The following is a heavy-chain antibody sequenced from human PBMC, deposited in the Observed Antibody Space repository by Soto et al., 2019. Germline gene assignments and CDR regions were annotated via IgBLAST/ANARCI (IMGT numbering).Heavy chain of an antibody. J-gene: IGHJ3*02. CDR1: GFTFNDYA. CDR2: MSGRGGLT. V-gene: IGHV3-23*01. CDR3: AKTMVGALYGTLDGFDI. D-gene: IGHD3-10*01. Sequence: EVKLLESGGGLVQPGGSLRLACAASGFTFNDYAMSWVRQAAGKGLEWVSAMSGRGGLTHYAESVKGRFTISRDDSKNTFYLQMSTLRAEDWAVFFCAKTMVGALYGTLDGFDIGGPGTLVTVSS.